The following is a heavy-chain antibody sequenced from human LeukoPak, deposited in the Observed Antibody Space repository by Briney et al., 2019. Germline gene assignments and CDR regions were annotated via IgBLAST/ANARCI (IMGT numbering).Heavy chain of an antibody. CDR3: ARQAIGFGEFHFDF. CDR2: INYSGST. Sequence: SETLSLTCTVPGGSISSSSYYWGWIRQPPGKGLEWIGSINYSGSTNYNSSLKSRVTISVDTSKNQFSLKLSSVTAADTAVYYCARQAIGFGEFHFDFWGQGTLVTVSS. J-gene: IGHJ4*02. V-gene: IGHV4-39*01. CDR1: GGSISSSSYY. D-gene: IGHD3-10*01.